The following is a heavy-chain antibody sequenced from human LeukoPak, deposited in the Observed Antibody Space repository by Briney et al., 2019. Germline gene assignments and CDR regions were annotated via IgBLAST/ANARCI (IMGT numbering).Heavy chain of an antibody. CDR3: ARAGLITMITV. D-gene: IGHD3-22*01. Sequence: GGTLVISSAGRGWKVSSYGLNRVRQNQGKGLEWVSYISSSGSTIYYADSVKGRFTISRDNAKNSLYLQMNSLRAEDTAVYYCARAGLITMITVWGQGTLVTVSS. V-gene: IGHV3-48*03. J-gene: IGHJ4*02. CDR2: ISSSGSTI. CDR1: GWKVSSYG.